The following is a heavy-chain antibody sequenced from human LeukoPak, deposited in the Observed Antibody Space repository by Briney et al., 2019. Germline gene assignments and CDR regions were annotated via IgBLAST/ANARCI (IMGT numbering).Heavy chain of an antibody. V-gene: IGHV3-33*01. CDR1: GFTFSSYG. Sequence: GRSLRLSCAASGFTFSSYGMHWVRQAPGKGLESVAVIWYDGSNKYYADSVKGRFTISRDNSKNTLYLQMNSLRAEDTAVYYCARDLENCSGGSCYYYYYGMDVWGQGTTVTVSS. CDR2: IWYDGSNK. CDR3: ARDLENCSGGSCYYYYYGMDV. D-gene: IGHD2-15*01. J-gene: IGHJ6*02.